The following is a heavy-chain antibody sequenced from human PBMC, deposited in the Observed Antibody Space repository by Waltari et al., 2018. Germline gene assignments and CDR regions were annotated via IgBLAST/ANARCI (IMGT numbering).Heavy chain of an antibody. V-gene: IGHV3-23*01. Sequence: EVQVLESGGDLVKPGGSLRLSCAASGVTFSNYAINWVRLAPGTGRRWVSASNVGDDTYYADSVKGRFTIARDTSKDTVYLQMNGLRADDTAVYYCATPFYNWDDPLHSWGPGTLVTVSS. J-gene: IGHJ4*02. CDR3: ATPFYNWDDPLHS. CDR2: SNVGDDT. CDR1: GVTFSNYA. D-gene: IGHD1-20*01.